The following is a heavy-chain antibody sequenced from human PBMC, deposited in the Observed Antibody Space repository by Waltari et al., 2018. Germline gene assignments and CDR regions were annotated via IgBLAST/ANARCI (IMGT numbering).Heavy chain of an antibody. V-gene: IGHV3-9*01. J-gene: IGHJ3*01. CDR2: INWNSDSI. Sequence: RSLRLSCAASGFTFDDYAMHWVRQAPGKGLEWVAGINWNSDSIGYGDSVKGRFTISRDNARNSLYLQMNSLTTEDTAVYYCLKKNDEVYDRNGLVYDAFDVWGQGTMVTVSS. D-gene: IGHD3-22*01. CDR3: LKKNDEVYDRNGLVYDAFDV. CDR1: GFTFDDYA.